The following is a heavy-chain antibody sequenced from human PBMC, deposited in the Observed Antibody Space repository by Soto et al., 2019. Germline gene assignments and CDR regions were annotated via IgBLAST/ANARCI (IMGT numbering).Heavy chain of an antibody. J-gene: IGHJ5*02. CDR1: GFTFSNVW. V-gene: IGHV3-23*01. CDR2: IGGRGGST. CDR3: VLLGDYEFWSSSNNLLDP. D-gene: IGHD3-3*01. Sequence: GSLRLSCAASGFTFSNVWLSWVRQGPGKGLEWVSSIGGRGGSTYYADSVKGRFTISRDNSKNTVYLQMNSLRVEDTAVYYWVLLGDYEFWSSSNNLLDPWGEGSLVTVCS.